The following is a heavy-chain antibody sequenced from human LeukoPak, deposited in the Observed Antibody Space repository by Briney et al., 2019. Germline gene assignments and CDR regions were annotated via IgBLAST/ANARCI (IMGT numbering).Heavy chain of an antibody. CDR3: ARAGDGGARLGAFDI. J-gene: IGHJ3*02. CDR2: IYSGGST. D-gene: IGHD4-23*01. Sequence: GGSLRLSCAASEFTVSSNHMSSVRQAPGKGLGWVSAIYSGGSTYYVGSVKGRFTISRDNSKNTLYLQMNSLRAEDTAVYYCARAGDGGARLGAFDIWGQGTMVTVSS. V-gene: IGHV3-53*01. CDR1: EFTVSSNH.